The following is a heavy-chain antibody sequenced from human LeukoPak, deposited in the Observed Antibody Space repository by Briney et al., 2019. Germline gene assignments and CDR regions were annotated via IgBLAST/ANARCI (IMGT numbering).Heavy chain of an antibody. Sequence: PSETLSLTCTVSGGSISSSSYYWGWIRQPPGKGLEWIGSIYYSGSTCYNPSLKSRVTISVDTSKNQFSPKLSSVTAADTAVYYCARAYYYDLYYFDYWGQGTLVTVSS. D-gene: IGHD3-22*01. CDR3: ARAYYYDLYYFDY. CDR1: GGSISSSSYY. J-gene: IGHJ4*02. CDR2: IYYSGST. V-gene: IGHV4-39*07.